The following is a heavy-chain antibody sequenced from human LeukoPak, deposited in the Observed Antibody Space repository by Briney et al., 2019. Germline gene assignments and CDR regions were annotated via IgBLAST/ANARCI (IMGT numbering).Heavy chain of an antibody. V-gene: IGHV4-4*09. Sequence: SETLSLTCTVSGGSIRTYYWSWIRQPPGKGLEWIGYIYTSGSTDYNPSLKSRVTMSLDTSENQFSLKLSSVTAADTAVYYCARGDFYRYYFDYWGQGTLVSVSS. CDR3: ARGDFYRYYFDY. D-gene: IGHD2/OR15-2a*01. CDR2: IYTSGST. J-gene: IGHJ4*02. CDR1: GGSIRTYY.